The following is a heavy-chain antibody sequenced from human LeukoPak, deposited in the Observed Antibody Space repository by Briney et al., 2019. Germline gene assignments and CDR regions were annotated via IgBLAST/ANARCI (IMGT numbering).Heavy chain of an antibody. CDR2: IYPGDSVT. D-gene: IGHD3-22*01. CDR1: GYSFSSYW. V-gene: IGHV5-51*01. J-gene: IGHJ5*02. CDR3: ARPVGTYFDTSRGYLDP. Sequence: GESLKISCKGSGYSFSSYWIGWVRQMPGKGLEGMGIIYPGDSVTRYSPSFQGQVTISADKSISTAYLQWSSLKASDTAIYYCARPVGTYFDTSRGYLDPWGQGTLVTVSS.